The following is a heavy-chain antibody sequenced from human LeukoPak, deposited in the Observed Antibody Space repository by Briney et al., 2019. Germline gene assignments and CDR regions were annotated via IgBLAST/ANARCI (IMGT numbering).Heavy chain of an antibody. CDR3: AKDSSTSNPYYGLDV. Sequence: PGGSLRLSCAASGFTFGSYGMHWVRQAPGKGLEWVVVISHDGGNKYYADSVKGRFTISRDNSKKTLYLQMDSLRSEDTAVYYCAKDSSTSNPYYGLDVWGQGTTVTVSS. CDR2: ISHDGGNK. D-gene: IGHD4-11*01. J-gene: IGHJ6*02. V-gene: IGHV3-30-3*01. CDR1: GFTFGSYG.